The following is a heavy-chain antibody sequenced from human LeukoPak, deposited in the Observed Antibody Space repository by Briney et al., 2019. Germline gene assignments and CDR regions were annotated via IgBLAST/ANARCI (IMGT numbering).Heavy chain of an antibody. CDR2: IYHSGST. V-gene: IGHV4-30-2*01. CDR1: GGSISSGGYS. Sequence: PSETLSLTCAVSGGSISSGGYSWSWIRQPPGKGLEWIGYIYHSGSTYYNPSLKSRVTISVDRSKDQFFLKLSSVTAADTAVYYCARRPYYDFWSGCYTAGSYFDYWGQGTLVTVSS. D-gene: IGHD3-3*01. CDR3: ARRPYYDFWSGCYTAGSYFDY. J-gene: IGHJ4*02.